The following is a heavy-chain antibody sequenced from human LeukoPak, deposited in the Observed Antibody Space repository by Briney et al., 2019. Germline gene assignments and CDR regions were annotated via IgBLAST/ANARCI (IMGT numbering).Heavy chain of an antibody. D-gene: IGHD3-10*01. CDR2: IIPILGIA. CDR3: ARSLSGSGGSLRAFDI. V-gene: IGHV1-69*04. CDR1: GGTFSSYA. J-gene: IGHJ3*02. Sequence: GSSVTVSCKASGGTFSSYAISWVRQAPGRGLEWMGRIIPILGIANYAQKFQGRVTITADKSTSTAYMELSSLRSEDTAVYYCARSLSGSGGSLRAFDIWGQGTMVTVSS.